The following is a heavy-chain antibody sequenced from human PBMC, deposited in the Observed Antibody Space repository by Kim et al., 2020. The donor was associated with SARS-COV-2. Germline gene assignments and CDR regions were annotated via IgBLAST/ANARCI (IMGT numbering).Heavy chain of an antibody. CDR3: SKSMVASVAGTFDY. CDR1: GFTFSSYS. D-gene: IGHD6-19*01. CDR2: ISSSSSYI. V-gene: IGHV3-21*01. J-gene: IGHJ4*02. Sequence: GGSLRLSCAASGFTFSSYSMNWVRQAPGKGLEWVSSISSSSSYIYYADSVKGRFTITRDNAENSLYLHMNRLRAEDTAVYYCSKSMVASVAGTFDYWGQGNLVTVSS.